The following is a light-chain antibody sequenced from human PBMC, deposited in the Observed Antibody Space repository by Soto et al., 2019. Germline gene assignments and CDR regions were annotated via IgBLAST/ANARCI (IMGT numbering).Light chain of an antibody. CDR2: ATS. J-gene: IGLJ3*02. CDR3: LLSHSGAWV. CDR1: AGVVSSGHY. V-gene: IGLV7-46*01. Sequence: QTVVTQEPSLTVSPGGTVTLTCGSSAGVVSSGHYSYWFQQKPGQAPRTLTYATSNRHSWTPARFSGSLIGGKAALTLSGAQPDDEADYYCLLSHSGAWVFGGGTQLTVL.